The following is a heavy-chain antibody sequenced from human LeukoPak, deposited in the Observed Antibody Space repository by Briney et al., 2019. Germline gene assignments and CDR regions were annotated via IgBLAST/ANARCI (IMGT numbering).Heavy chain of an antibody. D-gene: IGHD1-26*01. J-gene: IGHJ4*02. V-gene: IGHV3-33*01. CDR1: GFTFSSYG. Sequence: PGGSLRLSCAASGFTFSSYGMHWVRQAPGKGLEWVAVIWYDGSNKYYADFVKGRFTISRDNSKNTLYLQMNSLRAEDTAVYYCARGYKTIQWVLNEWGDFFDYWGQGTLVTVSS. CDR2: IWYDGSNK. CDR3: ARGYKTIQWVLNEWGDFFDY.